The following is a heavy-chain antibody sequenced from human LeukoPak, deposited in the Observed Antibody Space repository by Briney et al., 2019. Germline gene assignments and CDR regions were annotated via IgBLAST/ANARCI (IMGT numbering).Heavy chain of an antibody. CDR2: IYYSGST. Sequence: KPSETLSLTCTVSGGSISSSSYYWGWIRQPPGKGLEWIGSIYYSGSTYYNPSLKSRVTISVDTSKNQFSLKLSSVTAADTAVYYCARGTTTTEAYCGGDCYSGAFDIWGQGTMVTVSS. J-gene: IGHJ3*02. CDR1: GGSISSSSYY. CDR3: ARGTTTTEAYCGGDCYSGAFDI. V-gene: IGHV4-39*07. D-gene: IGHD2-21*02.